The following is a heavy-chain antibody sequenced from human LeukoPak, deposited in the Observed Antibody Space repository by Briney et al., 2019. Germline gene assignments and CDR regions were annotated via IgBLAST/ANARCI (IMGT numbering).Heavy chain of an antibody. CDR2: IYWDDDK. J-gene: IGHJ5*02. CDR1: GFSLSTSGVG. CDR3: AHRTPAAGNGALGENWFDP. V-gene: IGHV2-5*02. D-gene: IGHD6-13*01. Sequence: SGPTLVKPTQTLTLTCTFSGFSLSTSGVGVGWFRQPPGKALEWLALIYWDDDKRYSPSLRSRLTITKDTSKNRVVLTMTNMDPVDTGTYYYAHRTPAAGNGALGENWFDPWGQGTLVTVSS.